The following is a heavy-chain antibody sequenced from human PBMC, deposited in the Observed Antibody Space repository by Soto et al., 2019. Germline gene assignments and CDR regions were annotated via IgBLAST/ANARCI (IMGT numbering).Heavy chain of an antibody. Sequence: GASVKVSCKASGGTFSSYTISWVRQAPGQGLEWMGRIIPILGIANYAQKFQGRVTITADKSTSTAYMELSSLRSEDTAVYYCARDQESYSNSYYYYYMDVWGKGTTVTVSS. V-gene: IGHV1-69*04. CDR1: GGTFSSYT. CDR2: IIPILGIA. J-gene: IGHJ6*03. D-gene: IGHD4-4*01. CDR3: ARDQESYSNSYYYYYMDV.